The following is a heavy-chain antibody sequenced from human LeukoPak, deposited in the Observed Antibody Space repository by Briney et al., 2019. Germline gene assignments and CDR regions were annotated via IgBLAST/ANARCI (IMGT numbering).Heavy chain of an antibody. V-gene: IGHV4-39*07. J-gene: IGHJ6*03. CDR3: ARIKKGDYMDV. CDR1: GGSIGSSSYY. D-gene: IGHD3-16*01. Sequence: SETLSLTCTVSGGSIGSSSYYWGWIRQPPGKGLEWIGSIHFIGITYYNPSLKSRITISVDTSKNQSSLRLNSVIAADTAVYYCARIKKGDYMDVWGKGTTVTVSS. CDR2: IHFIGIT.